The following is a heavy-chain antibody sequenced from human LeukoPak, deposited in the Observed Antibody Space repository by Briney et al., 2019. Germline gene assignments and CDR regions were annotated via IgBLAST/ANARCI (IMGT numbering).Heavy chain of an antibody. CDR3: ARSIDPYYYGSGILGYYYYYYGMDF. D-gene: IGHD3-10*01. Sequence: PSETLSLTCTVSGGSISRYYSSWIRQPPGKGLERIWYIYYSGSTNYNPSLKRRVTISVDTSKNQFSLKLSSVTAADTDVYYCARSIDPYYYGSGILGYYYYYYGMDFWGQGTTVTVSS. CDR2: IYYSGST. V-gene: IGHV4-59*08. CDR1: GGSISRYY. J-gene: IGHJ6*02.